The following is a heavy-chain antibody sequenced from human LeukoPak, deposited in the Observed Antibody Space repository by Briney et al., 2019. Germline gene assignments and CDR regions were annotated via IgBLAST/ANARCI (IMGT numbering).Heavy chain of an antibody. D-gene: IGHD1-26*01. J-gene: IGHJ3*02. V-gene: IGHV3-30*02. CDR2: IRYDGSDK. CDR1: GFTFSSYG. CDR3: ARDWGGSYQKDAFDI. Sequence: GGSLRLSCAASGFTFSSYGMHWVRQAPGKGLEWVAFIRYDGSDKYYADSVQGRFTISRDNSKNTLYLQMNSLTAEDTAVYYCARDWGGSYQKDAFDIWGQGTMVTVSS.